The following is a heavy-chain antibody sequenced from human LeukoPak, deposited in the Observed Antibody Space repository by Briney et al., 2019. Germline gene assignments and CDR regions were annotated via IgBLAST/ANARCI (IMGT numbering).Heavy chain of an antibody. CDR1: GASISSGSNY. Sequence: PSETLSLTCSVSGASISSGSNYWGWIRQPPGKTLEWIGSIYSSGSTYYNSSLQSRVTISVDTSKNQFSLKLSSVTAADTAVYYCARADTDIYYYYYTDVWGKGTTVTVSS. CDR3: ARADTDIYYYYYTDV. CDR2: IYSSGST. V-gene: IGHV4-39*07. J-gene: IGHJ6*03.